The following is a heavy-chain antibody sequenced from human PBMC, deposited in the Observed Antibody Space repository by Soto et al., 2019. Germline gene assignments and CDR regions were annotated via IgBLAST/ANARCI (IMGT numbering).Heavy chain of an antibody. Sequence: GGSLRLSCAASGFTFDDYGMSWVRQAPGKGLEWVSGINWNGGSTGYADSVKGRFTISRDNAKNSLYLQMNSLGAEDTALYHCARDTGTLQSAFDIWGQGTMVTVSS. J-gene: IGHJ3*02. CDR1: GFTFDDYG. D-gene: IGHD1-1*01. V-gene: IGHV3-20*01. CDR2: INWNGGST. CDR3: ARDTGTLQSAFDI.